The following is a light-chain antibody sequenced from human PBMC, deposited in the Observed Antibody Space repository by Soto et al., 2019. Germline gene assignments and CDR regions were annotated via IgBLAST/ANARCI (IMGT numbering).Light chain of an antibody. Sequence: EIVMTQSPATLSVSPGGGAALSCKASQSVSSNLAWYQQKPGQAPRLLIYGASTRATGIPGRFSGSGSGTEFTLTISSLQSEDFAVYHCQQYNNWPRTFGQGTKMEIK. V-gene: IGKV3-15*01. J-gene: IGKJ1*01. CDR3: QQYNNWPRT. CDR1: QSVSSN. CDR2: GAS.